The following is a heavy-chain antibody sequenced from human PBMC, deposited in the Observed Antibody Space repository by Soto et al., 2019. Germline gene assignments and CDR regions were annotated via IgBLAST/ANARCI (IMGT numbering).Heavy chain of an antibody. V-gene: IGHV4-30-2*01. Sequence: SETLSLTCAVSGGSVSSGDYSWSWIRQPPGKGLEWIAYIYHSGRTYSNPSLNSRVTISVDRSKNQFSLKLTSVTAADTAVYYCARQRPTDGRWEFANYYGMDVWGQGTPVTVSS. D-gene: IGHD1-26*01. CDR2: IYHSGRT. CDR1: GGSVSSGDYS. CDR3: ARQRPTDGRWEFANYYGMDV. J-gene: IGHJ6*02.